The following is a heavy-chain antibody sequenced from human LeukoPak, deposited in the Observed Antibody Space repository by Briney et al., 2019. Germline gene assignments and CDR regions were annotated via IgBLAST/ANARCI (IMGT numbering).Heavy chain of an antibody. CDR1: GFTFSSYW. CDR3: ANTILTGAL. V-gene: IGHV3-7*01. Sequence: PGGSLRLSCAASGFTFSSYWMNWARQAPGKGLEWVASINHNGNVNYYVDSVKGRFTISRDNAKNSLYLQMNSLRAEDTAVYYCANTILTGALWGQGTLVTVSS. D-gene: IGHD2-2*02. CDR2: INHNGNVN. J-gene: IGHJ4*02.